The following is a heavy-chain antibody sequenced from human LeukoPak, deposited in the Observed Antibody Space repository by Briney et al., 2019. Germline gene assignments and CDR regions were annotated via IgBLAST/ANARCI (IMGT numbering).Heavy chain of an antibody. J-gene: IGHJ3*02. CDR1: GGSISSYY. D-gene: IGHD1-26*01. CDR2: IYYSGST. CDR3: ARAPRESIVVSDI. Sequence: PSEALSLTCTVSGGSISSYYWSWIRQPPGKGLEWIGYIYYSGSTNYNPSLKSRVTISVDTSKNQFSLKLSSVTAADTAVYYCARAPRESIVVSDIWGQGTMVTVSS. V-gene: IGHV4-59*01.